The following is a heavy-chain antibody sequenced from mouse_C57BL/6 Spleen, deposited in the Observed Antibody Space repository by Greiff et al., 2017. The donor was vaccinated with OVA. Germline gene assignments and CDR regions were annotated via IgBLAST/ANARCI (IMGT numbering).Heavy chain of an antibody. CDR2: LDPSDSYT. CDR1: GYTFTSYW. CDR3: ERREYQYYFDD. J-gene: IGHJ2*01. Sequence: HVQLPPPGAELVMPGASVKLSCKASGYTFTSYWMHWVKQRPGQGLEWIGELDPSDSYTNYNQKFKGKSTLTVDKSSSTAYMQLSSLTSEDSAVYYCERREYQYYFDDWGQGTTLTVSS. V-gene: IGHV1-69*01. D-gene: IGHD2-10*02.